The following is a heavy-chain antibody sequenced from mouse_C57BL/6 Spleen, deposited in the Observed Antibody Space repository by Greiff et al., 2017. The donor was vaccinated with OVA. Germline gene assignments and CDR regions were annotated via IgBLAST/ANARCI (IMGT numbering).Heavy chain of an antibody. CDR2: ISDGGSYT. CDR3: ARDYDYPYVDV. V-gene: IGHV5-4*01. CDR1: GFTFSSYA. J-gene: IGHJ1*03. Sequence: EVQLVESGGGLVKPGGSLKLSCAASGFTFSSYAMSWVRQTPEKRLEWVATISDGGSYTYYPDNVKGRFTISRDNAKNNLYLQMSHLKSEDTAKYYGARDYDYPYVDVWGTGTTVTVSS. D-gene: IGHD2-4*01.